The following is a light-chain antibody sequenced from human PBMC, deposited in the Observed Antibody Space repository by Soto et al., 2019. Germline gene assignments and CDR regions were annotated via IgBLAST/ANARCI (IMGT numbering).Light chain of an antibody. V-gene: IGKV3-20*01. Sequence: EIVLTQSPGTLSFSPGEGATLSCRASQSVSSIYIAWYQQRPGQTPSLLIYGASTRATGIPDRFSGSGSGTHFTLTISRLEPGDFAVYYCQHFGGTTFTFGQGTRLEIK. CDR3: QHFGGTTFT. J-gene: IGKJ5*01. CDR1: QSVSSIY. CDR2: GAS.